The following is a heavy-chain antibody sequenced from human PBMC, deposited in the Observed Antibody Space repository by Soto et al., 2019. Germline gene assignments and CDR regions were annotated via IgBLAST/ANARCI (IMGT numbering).Heavy chain of an antibody. J-gene: IGHJ3*02. D-gene: IGHD6-13*01. CDR3: ARRYSSAFDI. CDR2: IYYSGST. CDR1: GCSISPFC. Sequence: SETLSRTFTVSGCSISPFCWSWIRQPPGKGLEWIGYIYYSGSTNYNPSLKSRVTISVDTSKNQFSLKLSSVTAADAAVYYCARRYSSAFDIWGQGTMVT. V-gene: IGHV4-59*08.